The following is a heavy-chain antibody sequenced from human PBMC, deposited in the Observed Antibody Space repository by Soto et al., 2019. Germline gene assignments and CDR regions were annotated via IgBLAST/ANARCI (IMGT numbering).Heavy chain of an antibody. Sequence: EVQLVESGGDLVQPGGSLRLSCAASGYTFSHYWMHWVRQAPGKGLVWVSRVNPDGTITTYADSVKGRFTISRDNAKNTLYLQMHSLGVEDTALYYCSYETFGDKAFWGQVTPVSVSS. J-gene: IGHJ4*02. CDR3: SYETFGDKAF. V-gene: IGHV3-74*01. CDR1: GYTFSHYW. CDR2: VNPDGTIT. D-gene: IGHD2-21*01.